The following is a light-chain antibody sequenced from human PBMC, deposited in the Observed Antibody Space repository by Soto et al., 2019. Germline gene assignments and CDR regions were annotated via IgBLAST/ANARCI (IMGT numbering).Light chain of an antibody. CDR3: QQYDNLPGT. V-gene: IGKV1-33*01. CDR1: QGMSNY. Sequence: EIPMTQFPSSLSATVGDRVTITCQASQGMSNYLNWYQQKPGKAPKLLIYDASNLETGVPSRFSGSGSGTDFTFTISSLQPEDIATYYCQQYDNLPGTFGQGTKVEIK. J-gene: IGKJ2*02. CDR2: DAS.